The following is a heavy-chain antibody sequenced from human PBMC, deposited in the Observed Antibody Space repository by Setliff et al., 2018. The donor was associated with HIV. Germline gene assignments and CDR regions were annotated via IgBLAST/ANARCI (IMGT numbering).Heavy chain of an antibody. V-gene: IGHV1-69*05. Sequence: RASVKVSCKASGGTFSSYAISWVRQAPGQGLEWMGGIIPIFGTANYAQKFQGRVTITTDESASTAYMELSSLRSEDTAVYYCARVGVVVVAAHPGSAFDIWGQGTMVTVSS. CDR2: IIPIFGTA. CDR3: ARVGVVVVAAHPGSAFDI. J-gene: IGHJ3*02. CDR1: GGTFSSYA. D-gene: IGHD2-15*01.